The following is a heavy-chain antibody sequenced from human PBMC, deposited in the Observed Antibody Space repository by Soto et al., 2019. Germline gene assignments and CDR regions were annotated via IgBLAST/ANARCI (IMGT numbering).Heavy chain of an antibody. CDR2: IYYSGST. Sequence: QLQLQESGPGLVKPSETLSLTCTVSGGSISSSSYYWGWIRQPPGKGLEWIGSIYYSGSTYYNPSLKSRVTISVATSKNQFSLKLSSVTAADTAVYYCARLPFGAKYYYGSGSYYFAFDIWGQGTMVTVSS. J-gene: IGHJ3*02. CDR3: ARLPFGAKYYYGSGSYYFAFDI. CDR1: GGSISSSSYY. D-gene: IGHD3-10*01. V-gene: IGHV4-39*01.